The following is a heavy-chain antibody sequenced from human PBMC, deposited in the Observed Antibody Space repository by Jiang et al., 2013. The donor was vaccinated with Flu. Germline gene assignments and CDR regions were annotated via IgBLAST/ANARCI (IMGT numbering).Heavy chain of an antibody. J-gene: IGHJ5*02. Sequence: TCTVSGGSISSGGYYWSWIRQHPGKGLEWIGYIYYSGSTYYNPSLKSRVTISVDTSKNQFSLKLSSVTAADTAVYYCARREGYGDYQKPTRGYNWFDPWGQGTLVTVSS. D-gene: IGHD4-17*01. V-gene: IGHV4-31*03. CDR1: GGSISSGGYY. CDR2: IYYSGST. CDR3: ARREGYGDYQKPTRGYNWFDP.